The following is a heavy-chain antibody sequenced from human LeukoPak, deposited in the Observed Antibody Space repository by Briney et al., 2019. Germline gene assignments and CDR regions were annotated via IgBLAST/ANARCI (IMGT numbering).Heavy chain of an antibody. J-gene: IGHJ5*02. CDR2: ISAYNGNT. CDR3: ARVRCSSTSCPGLNWFDP. Sequence: GASVKVSCKASGYTFTSYGISWVRQAPGQGLEWMGWISAYNGNTNYAQKLQGRVTMTTDTSTSTAYMELRSLRSDDTAVYYCARVRCSSTSCPGLNWFDPWAREPWSPSPQ. CDR1: GYTFTSYG. D-gene: IGHD2-2*01. V-gene: IGHV1-18*04.